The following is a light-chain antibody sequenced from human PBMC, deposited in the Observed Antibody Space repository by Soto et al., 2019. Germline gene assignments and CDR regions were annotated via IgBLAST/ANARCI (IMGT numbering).Light chain of an antibody. V-gene: IGKV1-27*01. CDR3: QNYNSAPRT. CDR1: QGISND. J-gene: IGKJ1*01. Sequence: DIQMTQSPSSLSASIGDRVTISCRASQGISNDLAWYQQKPGKVPYLLIYAASTSHSGVPSRFRGSGSGTDFTLTISSLQPEDVATYYCQNYNSAPRTFGHGTKVDIK. CDR2: AAS.